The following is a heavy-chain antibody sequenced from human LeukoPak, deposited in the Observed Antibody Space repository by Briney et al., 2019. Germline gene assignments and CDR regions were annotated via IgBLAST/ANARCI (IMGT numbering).Heavy chain of an antibody. CDR2: ISGNAKNA. J-gene: IGHJ6*02. CDR1: GFTFSSYS. D-gene: IGHD4-17*01. V-gene: IGHV3-23*01. Sequence: PGGSLRLSCAASGFTFSSYSMSWVRQAPGKGLEWVSVISGNAKNAYYADSVKGRFTISRDNSKNTLYLQMNSLRVEDTAVYYCATPTTVTTDYYYGMDVWGQGTTVTVSS. CDR3: ATPTTVTTDYYYGMDV.